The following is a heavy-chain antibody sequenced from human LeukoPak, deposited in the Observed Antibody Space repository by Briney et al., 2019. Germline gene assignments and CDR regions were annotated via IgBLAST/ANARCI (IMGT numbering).Heavy chain of an antibody. CDR2: INPNSGGT. CDR3: ARASGGQQLADFDY. J-gene: IGHJ4*02. Sequence: ASVKVSCKASGGTFSSYAISWVRQAPGQGLEWMGWINPNSGGTNYAQKFQGWVTMTRDTSISTAYMELSRLRSDDTAVYYCARASGGQQLADFDYWGQGTLVTVSS. CDR1: GGTFSSYA. V-gene: IGHV1-2*04. D-gene: IGHD6-13*01.